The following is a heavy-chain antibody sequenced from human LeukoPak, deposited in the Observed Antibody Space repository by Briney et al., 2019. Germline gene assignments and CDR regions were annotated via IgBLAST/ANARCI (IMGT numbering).Heavy chain of an antibody. J-gene: IGHJ4*02. CDR3: ARAGYSSGWGGYYFDY. Sequence: VASVKVSCKASGYTFTGYYMHWVRQAPGQGLEWMGWINPNSGGTNYAQKLQGRVTMTTDTSTSTAYMELRSLRSDDTAVYYCARAGYSSGWGGYYFDYWGQGTLVTVSS. D-gene: IGHD6-19*01. CDR1: GYTFTGYY. V-gene: IGHV1-2*02. CDR2: INPNSGGT.